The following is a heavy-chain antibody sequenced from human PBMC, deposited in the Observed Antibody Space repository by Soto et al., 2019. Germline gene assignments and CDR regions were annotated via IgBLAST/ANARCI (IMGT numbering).Heavy chain of an antibody. CDR1: GGSFSGYY. D-gene: IGHD6-13*01. V-gene: IGHV4-34*01. Sequence: QVQLQQWGAGLLKPLETLSLTCAVYGGSFSGYYASWIRKPPGKGREWIGEINHSGSTNYNPSPKSRVTIAVDTSKTQFSLKLSSVTAADTAVYYCARGRRVMDVWGQGTTVTVSS. J-gene: IGHJ6*02. CDR3: ARGRRVMDV. CDR2: INHSGST.